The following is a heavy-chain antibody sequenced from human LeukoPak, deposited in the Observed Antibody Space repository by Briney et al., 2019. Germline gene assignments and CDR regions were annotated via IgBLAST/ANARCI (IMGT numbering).Heavy chain of an antibody. V-gene: IGHV3-23*01. CDR1: GFTFDDYG. D-gene: IGHD2-15*01. J-gene: IGHJ1*01. Sequence: GGSLRLSCAASGFTFDDYGMSWVRQAPGKGLEWVSAISGSGGSTYYADSVKGRFTISRDNSKNTLYLQMNSLRAEDTAVYYCANIAETYCSGGSCYSKYFQHWGQGTLVTVSS. CDR2: ISGSGGST. CDR3: ANIAETYCSGGSCYSKYFQH.